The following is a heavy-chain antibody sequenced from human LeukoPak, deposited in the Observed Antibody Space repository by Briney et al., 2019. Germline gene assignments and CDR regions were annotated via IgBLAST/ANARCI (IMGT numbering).Heavy chain of an antibody. Sequence: SETLSLNCSVSGGSINNYYWSWIRQPPGKGGGWIGYIYYTGTTNYNPSLKGRVTISIDTSKNQFSLRLTSVTAADTAVYYCARSTGGNSAYWGQGILVTVSP. CDR3: ARSTGGNSAY. CDR1: GGSINNYY. D-gene: IGHD2-21*02. V-gene: IGHV4-59*08. CDR2: IYYTGTT. J-gene: IGHJ4*02.